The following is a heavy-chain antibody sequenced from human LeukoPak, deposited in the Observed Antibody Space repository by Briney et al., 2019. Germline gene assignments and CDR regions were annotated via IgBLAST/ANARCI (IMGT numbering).Heavy chain of an antibody. CDR2: IYHSGST. CDR3: ARGLRYFDWSNNLDAFDI. V-gene: IGHV4-30-2*01. D-gene: IGHD3-9*01. CDR1: GGSISSGGYS. J-gene: IGHJ3*02. Sequence: KPSETLSLTCAVSGGSISSGGYSWNWIRQPPGKGLEWIGYIYHSGSTYYNPSLKSRVTISVDRSKNQFSLKLSSVTAADTAVYYCARGLRYFDWSNNLDAFDIWGQGTMVTVSS.